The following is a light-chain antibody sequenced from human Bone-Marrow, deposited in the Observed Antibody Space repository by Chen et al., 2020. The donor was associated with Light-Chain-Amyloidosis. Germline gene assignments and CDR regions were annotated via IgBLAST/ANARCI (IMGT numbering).Light chain of an antibody. CDR3: QVWDRSSDRPV. J-gene: IGLJ3*02. V-gene: IGLV3-21*03. CDR1: NIGSTS. Sequence: SYVLTQPSSGLVATGKTAKIACGGNNIGSTSGHWYQQTPGQAPLLVVYDDSDPPSGIPERLSGSNSGNTATLTISRVEAGDEADYYCQVWDRSSDRPVFGGGTKLTVL. CDR2: DDS.